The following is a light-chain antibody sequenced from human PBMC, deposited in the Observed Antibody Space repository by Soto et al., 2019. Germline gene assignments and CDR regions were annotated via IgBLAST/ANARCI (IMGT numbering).Light chain of an antibody. CDR2: AAS. CDR3: QQYGSSRT. V-gene: IGKV3-20*01. CDR1: QSFSNNY. J-gene: IGKJ1*01. Sequence: EIVLTQSPGTLSSSPGERATLSCRASQSFSNNYLAWYQQKPDQAPRLLIYAASTTATGIPDSFSGSGSAKDFPLTITRLQPEDAAEYYCQQYGSSRTFGQGTKVEIK.